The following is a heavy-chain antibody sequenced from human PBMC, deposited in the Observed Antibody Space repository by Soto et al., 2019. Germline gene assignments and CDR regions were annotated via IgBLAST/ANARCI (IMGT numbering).Heavy chain of an antibody. CDR2: INHSGST. CDR1: GGSFSGYY. Sequence: SETLSLTCAVYGGSFSGYYWSWIRQPPGKGLEWIGEINHSGSTNYYPSLKSRGTISVDTSKNQFSLKLSCVTAAATAVYYAARGPFDSWGQGTLVTVSS. V-gene: IGHV4-34*01. CDR3: ARGPFDS. J-gene: IGHJ4*02.